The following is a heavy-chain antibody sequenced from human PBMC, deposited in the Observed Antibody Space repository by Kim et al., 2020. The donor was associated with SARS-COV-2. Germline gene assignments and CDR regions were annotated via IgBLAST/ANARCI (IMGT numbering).Heavy chain of an antibody. V-gene: IGHV1-3*01. CDR2: T. Sequence: TGYSQKLQDRVTLTRDTFASTVYMELSSLMSEDTAMYYCARRGSGHGLDVWGQGTTVTVSS. J-gene: IGHJ6*02. CDR3: ARRGSGHGLDV. D-gene: IGHD6-25*01.